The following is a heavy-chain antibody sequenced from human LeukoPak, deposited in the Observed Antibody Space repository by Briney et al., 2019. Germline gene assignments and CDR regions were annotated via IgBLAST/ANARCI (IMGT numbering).Heavy chain of an antibody. CDR1: GGSISGYY. CDR2: IYYSGGT. V-gene: IGHV4-59*08. D-gene: IGHD6-19*01. CDR3: ARLASSGWSHCDY. Sequence: TSETLSLTCTVSGGSISGYYWSWIRQPPGKGPEWIGYIYYSGGTNYNPSLKSRVTISVDTSKNQFSLKMNSVTAADTAVYYCARLASSGWSHCDYWGQGTLVTVSS. J-gene: IGHJ4*02.